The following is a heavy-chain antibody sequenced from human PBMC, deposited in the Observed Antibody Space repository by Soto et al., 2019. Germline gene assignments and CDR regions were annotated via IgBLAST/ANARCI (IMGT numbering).Heavy chain of an antibody. V-gene: IGHV6-1*01. CDR1: GDSVSSDSAA. CDR2: TYYRSKWYN. D-gene: IGHD3-10*01. Sequence: SQTLSLTCAISGDSVSSDSAAWNWIRQSPSRGLEWLGRTYYRSKWYNDYAVSVKSRITINPDTSKNQFSLQLNSVTPEDTAVYYCARARVTMVRGVIIPWYYFDYWGQGTLVTVSS. CDR3: ARARVTMVRGVIIPWYYFDY. J-gene: IGHJ4*02.